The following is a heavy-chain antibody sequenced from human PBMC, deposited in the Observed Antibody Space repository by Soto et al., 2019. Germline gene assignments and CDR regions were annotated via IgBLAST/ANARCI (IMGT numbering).Heavy chain of an antibody. CDR2: MFYDGST. Sequence: QLQLQESGPGLVKPSETLPLTCTVSGGSIISSSHYWGWIRQPPEKGLEWIGSMFYDGSTYYNPSLKSRVTVSVDTSNNQFSLKLSSVTAADTAVYYCVRSYYGSGSYVGYGVDVWGQGTTVTVSS. D-gene: IGHD3-10*01. CDR1: GGSIISSSHY. V-gene: IGHV4-39*01. CDR3: VRSYYGSGSYVGYGVDV. J-gene: IGHJ6*02.